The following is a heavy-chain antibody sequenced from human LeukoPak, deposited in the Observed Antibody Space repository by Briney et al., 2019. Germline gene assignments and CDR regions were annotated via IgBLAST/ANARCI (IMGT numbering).Heavy chain of an antibody. Sequence: SETLSLTCTVSGGSTSSYYWSWIRQPPGKGLEWIGYIYYSGSTNYNPSLKSRVTISVDTSKNQFSLKLSSVTAADTAVYYCARGPPPLRYWGQGTLVTVSS. CDR3: ARGPPPLRY. V-gene: IGHV4-59*01. J-gene: IGHJ4*02. CDR1: GGSTSSYY. CDR2: IYYSGST.